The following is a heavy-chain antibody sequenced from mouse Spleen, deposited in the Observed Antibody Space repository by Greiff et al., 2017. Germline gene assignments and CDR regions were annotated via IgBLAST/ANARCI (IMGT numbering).Heavy chain of an antibody. J-gene: IGHJ1*03. CDR2: SRNKANDYTT. CDR3: ASAYSNYEYFDV. Sequence: EVKLVESGGGLVQSGRSLRLSCATSGFTFSDFYMEWVRQAPGKGLEWIAASRNKANDYTTEYSASVKGRFIVSRDTSQSILYLQMNALRDEDSAIYYCASAYSNYEYFDVWGTGTTVTVSS. CDR1: GFTFSDFY. D-gene: IGHD2-5*01. V-gene: IGHV7-1*01.